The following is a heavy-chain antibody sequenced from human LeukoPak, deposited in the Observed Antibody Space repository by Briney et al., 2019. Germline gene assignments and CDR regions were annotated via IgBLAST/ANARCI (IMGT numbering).Heavy chain of an antibody. CDR2: IYYSGST. D-gene: IGHD2-15*01. J-gene: IGHJ6*03. CDR3: ARVYCSGGSCYSFYYYMDV. V-gene: IGHV4-59*01. CDR1: GGSISSYY. Sequence: SETLSLTCTVSGGSISSYYWSWLRQPPGKGLEWIGYIYYSGSTNYNPSLKSRVTISVDTSKNQFSLKLSSATAADTAVYYCARVYCSGGSCYSFYYYMDVWGKGTTVTVS.